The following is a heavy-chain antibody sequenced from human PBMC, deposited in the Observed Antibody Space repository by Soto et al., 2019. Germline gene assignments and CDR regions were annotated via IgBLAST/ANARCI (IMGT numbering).Heavy chain of an antibody. J-gene: IGHJ4*02. CDR3: ARRYGGTLDS. V-gene: IGHV4-59*08. D-gene: IGHD4-17*01. Sequence: QVQLQESGPGLVKPSETLSLTCTVSGGSISSYYWSWIRQPPGKGLEWIGYIYYSGSTNYNPSLQSRVTISVDTSKNQFSLKLSSVTAADTAVYYCARRYGGTLDSWGQGTLVTVSS. CDR2: IYYSGST. CDR1: GGSISSYY.